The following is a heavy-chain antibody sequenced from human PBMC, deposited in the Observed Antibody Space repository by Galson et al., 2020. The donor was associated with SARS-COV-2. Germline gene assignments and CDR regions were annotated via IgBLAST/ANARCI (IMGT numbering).Heavy chain of an antibody. CDR2: ISYDGSNK. CDR1: GFTFSSYA. Sequence: TGGSLRLSCAASGFTFSSYAMHWVRQAPGKGLEWVAVISYDGSNKYYADSVKGRFTISRDNSKNTLYLQMNSLRAEDTAVYYCARARGGNYYDAFDIWGQGTMVTFSS. V-gene: IGHV3-30-3*01. CDR3: ARARGGNYYDAFDI. D-gene: IGHD1-26*01. J-gene: IGHJ3*02.